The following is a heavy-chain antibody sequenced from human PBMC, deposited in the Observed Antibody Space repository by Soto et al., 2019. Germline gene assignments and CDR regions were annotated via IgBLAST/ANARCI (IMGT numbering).Heavy chain of an antibody. V-gene: IGHV1-8*01. J-gene: IGHJ5*02. Sequence: QVPLVQSGAEVKKPGASVKVSCKASGYTFTSYDINWVRQATGQGLEWMGWMNPNSGNTGYAQKFQGRVTMTRNTSISTAYMELSSLRSEDTAVYYCARMAPSRVGATFSFDPWGQGTLVTVSS. CDR1: GYTFTSYD. CDR3: ARMAPSRVGATFSFDP. D-gene: IGHD1-26*01. CDR2: MNPNSGNT.